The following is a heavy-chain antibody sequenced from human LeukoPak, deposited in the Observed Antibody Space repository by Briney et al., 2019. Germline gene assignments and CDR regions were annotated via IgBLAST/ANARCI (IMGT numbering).Heavy chain of an antibody. D-gene: IGHD6-6*01. Sequence: GGSLRLSCAVSGFTFSGFWMSWSRQAPGKGLEWVASINSDGSEGYYADVVKGRFTISRDNAKTSLYLQINSLRAEDTAVYYCARSSYSSSSSVWGQGTMVTVSS. CDR3: ARSSYSSSSSV. CDR1: GFTFSGFW. J-gene: IGHJ3*01. V-gene: IGHV3-7*03. CDR2: INSDGSEG.